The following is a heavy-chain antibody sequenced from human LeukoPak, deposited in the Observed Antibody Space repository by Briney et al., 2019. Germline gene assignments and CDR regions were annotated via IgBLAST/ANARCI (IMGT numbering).Heavy chain of an antibody. CDR1: GFTVSSNY. CDR2: IYSGGST. V-gene: IGHV3-53*01. D-gene: IGHD3-10*01. CDR3: ARDSTDTMVDAFDI. J-gene: IGHJ3*02. Sequence: GGSLRLSCAASGFTVSSNYMSWVRQAPGKGLEWVSVIYSGGSTYYADSVKGRFTISRDNSKNTLYLQMNSLRAEDTAVYYCARDSTDTMVDAFDIWGQGTMVTVSS.